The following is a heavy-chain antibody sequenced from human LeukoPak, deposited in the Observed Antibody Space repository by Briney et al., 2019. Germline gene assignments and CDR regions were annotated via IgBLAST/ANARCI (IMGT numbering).Heavy chain of an antibody. CDR3: ARDRSVAARLFDY. CDR2: IYYSGSA. D-gene: IGHD6-6*01. V-gene: IGHV4-59*01. Sequence: SETLSLTCTVSGDSISGYYWHWIRHSPGKGLEWIGYIYYSGSADYNPSLKSRVTISVDTSKNQFSLKLISVTAADTAVYYCARDRSVAARLFDYWGQGTLVTVSP. J-gene: IGHJ4*02. CDR1: GDSISGYY.